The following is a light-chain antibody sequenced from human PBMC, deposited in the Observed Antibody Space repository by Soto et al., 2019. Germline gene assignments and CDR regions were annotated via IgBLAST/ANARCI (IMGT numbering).Light chain of an antibody. CDR3: QQYNSYWT. CDR1: QSISSW. CDR2: KAS. Sequence: DIQMNQSPSALSASVGDRVTITFRASQSISSWLAWYQQKPGKAPKLLIYKASSLESGVPSRFSGSGSGTEFTLTISSLQPDDFATYYCQQYNSYWTFGQGTNVDIK. J-gene: IGKJ1*01. V-gene: IGKV1-5*03.